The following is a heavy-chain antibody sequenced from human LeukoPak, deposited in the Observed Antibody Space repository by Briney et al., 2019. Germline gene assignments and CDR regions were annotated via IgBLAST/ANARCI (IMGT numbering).Heavy chain of an antibody. V-gene: IGHV1-46*01. CDR1: GYTFTSYY. D-gene: IGHD3-3*01. CDR3: ATLVRGGVVIVDY. Sequence: GASVKVSCKASGYTFTSYYMHRVRQAPGQGLEWMGIINPSGGSTSYAQKFQGRVTMTRDMSTSTVYMELSSLRSEDTAVYYCATLVRGGVVIVDYWGQGTLVTVSS. J-gene: IGHJ4*02. CDR2: INPSGGST.